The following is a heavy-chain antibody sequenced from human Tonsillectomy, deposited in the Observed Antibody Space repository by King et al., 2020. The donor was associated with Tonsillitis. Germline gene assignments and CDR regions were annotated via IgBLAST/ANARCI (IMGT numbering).Heavy chain of an antibody. CDR2: IGTAGDT. Sequence: VQLVESGGGLVQPGGSLRLSCAASGFTFSSYDMHWVRQATGKGLEWVSAIGTAGDTYYPGSVKGRFTISRENAKNSLYLQMNSLRAGDTAVYYFAREDRAGDAFDIWGQGTMVTVSS. CDR1: GFTFSSYD. J-gene: IGHJ3*02. CDR3: AREDRAGDAFDI. D-gene: IGHD6-19*01. V-gene: IGHV3-13*04.